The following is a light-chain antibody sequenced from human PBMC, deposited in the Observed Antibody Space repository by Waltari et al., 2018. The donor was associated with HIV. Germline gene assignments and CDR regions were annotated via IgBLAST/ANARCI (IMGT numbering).Light chain of an antibody. CDR3: ATWDDSLNGWV. CDR2: SNN. J-gene: IGLJ3*02. Sequence: QSVLTQPPSASGTPGQRVTISCSGSSSNIGSNAVNWYQHVPGTAPKLLIYSNNQRPSGVPDRVSGSMSGTSASLAISGLRSEDEAEYYCATWDDSLNGWVFGGGTKLTVL. CDR1: SSNIGSNA. V-gene: IGLV1-44*01.